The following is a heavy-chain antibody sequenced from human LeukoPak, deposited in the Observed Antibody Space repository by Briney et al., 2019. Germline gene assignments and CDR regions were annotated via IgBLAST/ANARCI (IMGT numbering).Heavy chain of an antibody. Sequence: WESLRLSCAASGFSFSSYEMNWVRKAPRTGLELVSYISNSCSTIFYADSVKGRFSISRDNAKNSLYLQMNSLRADETAVYYCARADSRYFDCWGQGTLVTVSS. V-gene: IGHV3-48*03. CDR1: GFSFSSYE. CDR3: ARADSRYFDC. J-gene: IGHJ4*02. D-gene: IGHD3-9*01. CDR2: ISNSCSTI.